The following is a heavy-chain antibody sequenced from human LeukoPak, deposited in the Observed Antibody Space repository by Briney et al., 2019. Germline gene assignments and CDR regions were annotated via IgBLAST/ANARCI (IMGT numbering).Heavy chain of an antibody. V-gene: IGHV4-59*01. CDR2: IYYSGST. Sequence: PSEALSLTCTVSGGSISSYYWSWIRQPPGKGLEWIGYIYYSGSTNYNPSLKSRVTISVDTSKNQFSLKLSSVTAADTAVYYCARGKICSGGSCYSWYFDLWGRGTLVTVSS. CDR1: GGSISSYY. D-gene: IGHD2-15*01. CDR3: ARGKICSGGSCYSWYFDL. J-gene: IGHJ2*01.